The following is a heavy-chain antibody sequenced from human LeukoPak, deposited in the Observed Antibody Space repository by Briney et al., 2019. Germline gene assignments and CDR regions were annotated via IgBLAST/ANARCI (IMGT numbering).Heavy chain of an antibody. CDR1: GYTFTGYY. Sequence: ASVKVSCKASGYTFTGYYMHWVRQAPGQGLEWMGWINPDNGGTNYAQKFQGRVTMTRDMSISTAYMELSRLRSDDTAVYYCARDPSNSGYDYLYYFDYWGQGALVTVSS. CDR3: ARDPSNSGYDYLYYFDY. V-gene: IGHV1-2*02. D-gene: IGHD5-12*01. J-gene: IGHJ4*02. CDR2: INPDNGGT.